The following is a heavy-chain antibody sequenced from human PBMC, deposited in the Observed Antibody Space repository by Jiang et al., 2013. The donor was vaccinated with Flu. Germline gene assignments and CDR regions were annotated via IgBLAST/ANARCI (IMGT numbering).Heavy chain of an antibody. D-gene: IGHD4-23*01. CDR3: AREYGGNSGGEPSFDY. CDR1: GGSISSSNW. CDR2: IYHSGSI. J-gene: IGHJ4*02. Sequence: KPSGTLSLTCAVSGGSISSSNWWSWVRQPPGEGLEWIGEIYHSGSISYNPSLKSRVTISVDKSKNQFSLKLSSVTAADTAVYYCAREYGGNSGGEPSFDYWGQGTLVTVSS. V-gene: IGHV4-4*02.